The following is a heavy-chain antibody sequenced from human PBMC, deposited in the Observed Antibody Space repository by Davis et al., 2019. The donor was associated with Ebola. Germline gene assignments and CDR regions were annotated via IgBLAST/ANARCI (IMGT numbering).Heavy chain of an antibody. CDR1: GFTVSSNY. D-gene: IGHD4-11*01. CDR3: ARDSDDYSFDY. J-gene: IGHJ4*02. V-gene: IGHV3-30*02. CDR2: VRSHGSDD. Sequence: GESLKISCAASGFTVSSNYMSWVRQAPGRGLEWVAFVRSHGSDDHYADSVKGRFTISRDNSKNTLYLQMNSLRPEDTAVYYCARDSDDYSFDYWGQGTLVTVSS.